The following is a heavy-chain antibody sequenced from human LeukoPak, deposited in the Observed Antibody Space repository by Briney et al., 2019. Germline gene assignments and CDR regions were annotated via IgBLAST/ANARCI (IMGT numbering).Heavy chain of an antibody. Sequence: GGSLRLSCGASGFTFSSFAMHWVRQAPGKGLEWLAVISYDGSNDYYAGSLKGRFTMSRDNSRNTLYLQIKSLRPDDTAVYYCARDPGSTWYGDYWGQGTLVTVSS. CDR1: GFTFSSFA. D-gene: IGHD6-13*01. J-gene: IGHJ4*02. CDR3: ARDPGSTWYGDY. CDR2: ISYDGSND. V-gene: IGHV3-30-3*01.